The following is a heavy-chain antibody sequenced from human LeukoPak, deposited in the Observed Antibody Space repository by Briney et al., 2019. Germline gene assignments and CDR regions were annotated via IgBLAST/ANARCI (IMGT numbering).Heavy chain of an antibody. Sequence: PSETLSLTCTVSGGSISSSSYYWGWIRQPPGKGLEWIGSIYYSGSTYYNPSLKSRVTISVDTSKNQFSLKLSSVTAADTAVYYCARQGHYYDSSGRRLNNWFDPWGQGTLVTVSS. J-gene: IGHJ5*02. CDR2: IYYSGST. CDR1: GGSISSSSYY. D-gene: IGHD3-22*01. V-gene: IGHV4-39*01. CDR3: ARQGHYYDSSGRRLNNWFDP.